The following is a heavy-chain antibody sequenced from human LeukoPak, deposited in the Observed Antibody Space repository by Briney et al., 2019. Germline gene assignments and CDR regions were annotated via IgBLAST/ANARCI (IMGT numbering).Heavy chain of an antibody. CDR1: GFTVSSNY. D-gene: IGHD4/OR15-4a*01. CDR3: ARGGAPNLADY. V-gene: IGHV3-53*01. J-gene: IGHJ4*02. Sequence: PGGSLRLSCAASGFTVSSNYMSWVRRAPGKGLEWVSIIYSGGTPYYADSVKGRFTISRDNSKNTVYLQMNSLRAEDTAVYYCARGGAPNLADYWGQGTLVTVSS. CDR2: IYSGGTP.